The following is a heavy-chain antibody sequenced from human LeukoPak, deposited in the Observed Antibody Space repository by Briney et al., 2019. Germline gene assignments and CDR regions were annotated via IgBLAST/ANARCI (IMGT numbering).Heavy chain of an antibody. CDR1: GFTFDDYA. J-gene: IGHJ4*02. V-gene: IGHV3-9*01. CDR2: ISWNSGSI. CDR3: AKDICGGSYYCSRPVFDY. Sequence: SGGSLRLSCAASGFTFDDYAMHWVRQAPGKGLEWVSGISWNSGSIGYADSVKGRFTISRDNAKNSLYLQMNSLRAEDTALYYCAKDICGGSYYCSRPVFDYWGQGTLVTVSS. D-gene: IGHD1-26*01.